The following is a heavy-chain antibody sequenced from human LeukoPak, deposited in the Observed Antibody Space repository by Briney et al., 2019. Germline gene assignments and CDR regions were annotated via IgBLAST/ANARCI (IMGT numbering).Heavy chain of an antibody. V-gene: IGHV4-4*07. CDR1: GGSISSSY. Sequence: PSETLSLTCTVSGGSISSSYWSWIRQPAGKGLEWIGRIYTSGSTNYNPSLKSRVTMSVDTSKNRFSLKLSSVTAADTAVYYCARGGTWTLNWFDPWGQGTLVTVSS. D-gene: IGHD3-16*01. CDR2: IYTSGST. J-gene: IGHJ5*02. CDR3: ARGGTWTLNWFDP.